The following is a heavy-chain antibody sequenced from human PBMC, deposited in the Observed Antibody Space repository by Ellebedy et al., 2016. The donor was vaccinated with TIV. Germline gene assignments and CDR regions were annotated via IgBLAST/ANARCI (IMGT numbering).Heavy chain of an antibody. CDR2: IIPMFRTT. Sequence: ASVKVSCKASGGTFSNYAVNWVRQAPGQGLEWMGGIIPMFRTTNYAHEFQGRVTITADESTGTSYLEVSSLRSEDTAVYYCARGKRNILWSDYWGQGTLVTVSS. V-gene: IGHV1-69*13. J-gene: IGHJ4*02. CDR3: ARGKRNILWSDY. CDR1: GGTFSNYA. D-gene: IGHD1-14*01.